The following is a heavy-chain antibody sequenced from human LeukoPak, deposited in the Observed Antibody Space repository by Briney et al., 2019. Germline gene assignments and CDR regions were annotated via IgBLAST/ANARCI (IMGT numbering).Heavy chain of an antibody. J-gene: IGHJ3*02. D-gene: IGHD3-3*01. CDR1: GGSISSYY. CDR2: IYYSGST. CDR3: ARGNFWSGYPRNDAFDI. V-gene: IGHV4-59*01. Sequence: SETLSHTCTVSGGSISSYYWSWIRQPPGKGLEWIGYIYYSGSTNYNPSLKSRVTISVDTSKNQFSLKLSSVTAADTAVYYCARGNFWSGYPRNDAFDIWGQGTMVTVSS.